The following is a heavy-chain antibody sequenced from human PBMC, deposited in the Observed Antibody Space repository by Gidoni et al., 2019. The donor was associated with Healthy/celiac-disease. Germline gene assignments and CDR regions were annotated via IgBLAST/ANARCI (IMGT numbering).Heavy chain of an antibody. D-gene: IGHD6-6*01. V-gene: IGHV3-30*18. CDR1: GFTFSSYG. Sequence: QVQLVESGGGVVQPGRSLRLSCAASGFTFSSYGMHWVRQAPGKGLEWVAVISYDGSNKYYADSVKGRFTISRDNSKNTLYLQMNSLRAEDTAVYYCAKDIRVKAARPDYYYYGMDVWGQGTTVTVSS. J-gene: IGHJ6*02. CDR3: AKDIRVKAARPDYYYYGMDV. CDR2: ISYDGSNK.